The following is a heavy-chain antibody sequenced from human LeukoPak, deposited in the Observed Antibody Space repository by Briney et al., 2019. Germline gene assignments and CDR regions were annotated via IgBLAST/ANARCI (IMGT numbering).Heavy chain of an antibody. J-gene: IGHJ4*02. V-gene: IGHV4-39*01. Sequence: TSETLSLTCTVSGGSISSSSYYWGWIRQPPGKGLEWIGSIYYSGSTYDKPSLKSRVTISVDTSKNQFSLKLSSVTAADTAVYYCARTGYSSSWHYWGQGTLVTVSS. CDR2: IYYSGST. D-gene: IGHD6-13*01. CDR3: ARTGYSSSWHY. CDR1: GGSISSSSYY.